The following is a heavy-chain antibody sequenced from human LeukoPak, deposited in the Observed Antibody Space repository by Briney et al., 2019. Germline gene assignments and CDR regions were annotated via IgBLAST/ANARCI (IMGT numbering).Heavy chain of an antibody. CDR2: ISAYNGNT. V-gene: IGHV1-18*01. CDR3: ARDTYYYDSSGPPGAFDI. D-gene: IGHD3-22*01. CDR1: GYTFTSYG. J-gene: IGHJ3*02. Sequence: ASVKVSCKASGYTFTSYGISWVRQAPGQGLEWMGWISAYNGNTNYAQKLQGRVTMTTDTSTSTAYMELRSLRSDDAAVYYCARDTYYYDSSGPPGAFDIRGQGTMVTVSS.